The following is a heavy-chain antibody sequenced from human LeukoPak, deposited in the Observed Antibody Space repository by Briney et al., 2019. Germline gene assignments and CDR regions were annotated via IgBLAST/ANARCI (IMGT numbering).Heavy chain of an antibody. CDR3: ARGDTIFGPFDY. CDR1: GGSISSYY. CDR2: IYYSGST. V-gene: IGHV4-59*01. D-gene: IGHD3-3*01. Sequence: SETLSLTCTVSGGSISSYYWSWIRQPPGKGLEWIGYIYYSGSTNYNPSLKSRVTISVDTSKNQFSLKLSSVTAADTAVYYRARGDTIFGPFDYWGQGTLVTVSS. J-gene: IGHJ4*02.